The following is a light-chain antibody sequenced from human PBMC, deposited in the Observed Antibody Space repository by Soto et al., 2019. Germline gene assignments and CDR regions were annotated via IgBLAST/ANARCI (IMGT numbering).Light chain of an antibody. CDR1: QSVSSN. Sequence: VMTQSPATLSLSPGERATLSCRASQSVSSNLAWYQQKPGQAPRLLIYGASTRATGIPARFSGSGSGTEFTLTISSLQSEDFAVYYCQQYNNWPTWTFGQGTKVDIK. V-gene: IGKV3-15*01. J-gene: IGKJ1*01. CDR3: QQYNNWPTWT. CDR2: GAS.